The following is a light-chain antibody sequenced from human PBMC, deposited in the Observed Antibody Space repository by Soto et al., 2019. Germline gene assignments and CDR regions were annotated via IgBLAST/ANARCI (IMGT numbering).Light chain of an antibody. Sequence: EIGWTRCPGTLSLSPGERSAFSCRTIQCVTSNYLAGLQQNPGQALWLLMYGASNSATRISDRFSGSGSGRDLTLTISRLVPEDFAVYYCEQHAGLPRPCGQGTMV. J-gene: IGKJ1*01. CDR1: QCVTSNY. CDR2: GAS. V-gene: IGKV3-20*01. CDR3: EQHAGLPRP.